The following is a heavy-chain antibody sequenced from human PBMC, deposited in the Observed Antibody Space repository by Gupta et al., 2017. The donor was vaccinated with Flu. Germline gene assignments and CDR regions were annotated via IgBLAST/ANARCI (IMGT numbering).Heavy chain of an antibody. V-gene: IGHV4-61*02. CDR2: IYTSGST. D-gene: IGHD3-3*01. Sequence: QVQLQESGPGLVKPSQTLSLTCTVSGGSISSGSYYWSWIRQPAGKGLEWIGRIYTSGSTNYNPSLKSRVTISVDTSKNQFSLKLSSVTAADTAVYYCARSIGYDFWSGPNNWFDPWGQGTLVTVSS. CDR3: ARSIGYDFWSGPNNWFDP. CDR1: GGSISSGSYY. J-gene: IGHJ5*02.